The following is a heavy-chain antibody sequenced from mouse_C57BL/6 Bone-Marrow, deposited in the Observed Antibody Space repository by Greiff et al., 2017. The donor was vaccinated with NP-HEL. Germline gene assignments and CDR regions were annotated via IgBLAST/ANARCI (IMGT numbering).Heavy chain of an antibody. CDR3: ARGGYSDY. CDR1: GYTFTDYY. CDR2: INPNNGGT. J-gene: IGHJ2*01. Sequence: VQLQQSGPELVKPGASVKISCKASGYTFTDYYMNWVKQSHGKSLEWIGDINPNNGGTSYNQKFKGKATLTVDKSSSTAYMELRSLTSEDSAVYYCARGGYSDYWGQGTTLTVSS. V-gene: IGHV1-26*01.